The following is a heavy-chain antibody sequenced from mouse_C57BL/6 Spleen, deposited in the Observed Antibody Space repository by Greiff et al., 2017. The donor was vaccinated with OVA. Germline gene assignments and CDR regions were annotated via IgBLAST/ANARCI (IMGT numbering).Heavy chain of an antibody. CDR2: ISSGSSTI. CDR1: GFTFSDYG. D-gene: IGHD1-1*01. J-gene: IGHJ1*03. V-gene: IGHV5-17*01. Sequence: EVQGVESGGGLVKPGGSLKLSCAASGFTFSDYGMHWVRQAPEKGLEWVAYISSGSSTIYYADTVKGRFTISRDNAKNTLFLQMTSLRSEDTAMYYCAGITTVVAEGYFDVWGTGTTVTVSS. CDR3: AGITTVVAEGYFDV.